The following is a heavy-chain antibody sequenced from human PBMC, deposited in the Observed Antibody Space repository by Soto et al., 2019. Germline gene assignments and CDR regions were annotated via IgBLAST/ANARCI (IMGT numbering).Heavy chain of an antibody. CDR1: GFTVSSNY. CDR2: IYSGGST. D-gene: IGHD2-21*01. J-gene: IGHJ4*02. V-gene: IGHV3-66*01. Sequence: PGGSLRLSCAASGFTVSSNYMSWVRQAPGKGLEWVSVIYSGGSTYYADSVKGRFTISRDNSKNTLYLQMNSLRAEDTAVYYCAKDSHWAIISPTHDYWGQGTLVTVSS. CDR3: AKDSHWAIISPTHDY.